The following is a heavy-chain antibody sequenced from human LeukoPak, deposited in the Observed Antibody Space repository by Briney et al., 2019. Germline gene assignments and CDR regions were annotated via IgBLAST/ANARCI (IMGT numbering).Heavy chain of an antibody. CDR3: AQGKTRYFDWLPHYYYMDV. Sequence: SGPTLVKPTQTLTLTCTFSGFSLSTSGVGVGWIRQPPGKALEWLALIYWDDDKLYSPSLKSRLTITKDTSKNQVVLTMTNMDPVDTATYYCAQGKTRYFDWLPHYYYMDVWGKGTTVTVSS. CDR1: GFSLSTSGVG. V-gene: IGHV2-5*02. D-gene: IGHD3-9*01. CDR2: IYWDDDK. J-gene: IGHJ6*03.